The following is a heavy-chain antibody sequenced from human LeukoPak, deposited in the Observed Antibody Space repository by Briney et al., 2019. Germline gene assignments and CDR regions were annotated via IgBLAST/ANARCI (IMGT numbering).Heavy chain of an antibody. J-gene: IGHJ4*02. Sequence: SETLSLTCTVSGASVSSGLYYWSWIRQSPGKGLEWIGRIYYSGSTDCNTSLKSRVTISVDTSKNQFSLKLNSVTAADTAVYFCARGQFQRDYWGQGTLVIVSS. CDR2: IYYSGST. V-gene: IGHV4-61*01. CDR1: GASVSSGLYY. CDR3: ARGQFQRDY.